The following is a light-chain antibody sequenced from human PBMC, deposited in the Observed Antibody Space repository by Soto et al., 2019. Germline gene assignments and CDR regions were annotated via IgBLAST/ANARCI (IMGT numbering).Light chain of an antibody. Sequence: EIVLTQSPGTLSLSPGERATLSCRASQSVSNNYLAWYQQKPGQAPRLLIYGASSRATGIPDKFSGSGSGTDFTLTIDGLEPEDFAVYYCQQYGSSPSATFGQGTKVDIK. CDR1: QSVSNNY. CDR3: QQYGSSPSAT. CDR2: GAS. J-gene: IGKJ1*01. V-gene: IGKV3-20*01.